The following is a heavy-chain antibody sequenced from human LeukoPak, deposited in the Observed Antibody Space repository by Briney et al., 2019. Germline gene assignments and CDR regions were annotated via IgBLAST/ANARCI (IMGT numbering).Heavy chain of an antibody. CDR2: INPNSGGT. CDR3: ARGDTMIVVVNLLDY. Sequence: GASVKVSCKASGYTFTGYYMHWVRQARGQGLEWMGWINPNSGGTNYAQKFQGRVTMTRDTSISTAYMELSRLRSDDTAVYYCARGDTMIVVVNLLDYWGQGTLVTVSS. D-gene: IGHD3-22*01. V-gene: IGHV1-2*02. J-gene: IGHJ4*02. CDR1: GYTFTGYY.